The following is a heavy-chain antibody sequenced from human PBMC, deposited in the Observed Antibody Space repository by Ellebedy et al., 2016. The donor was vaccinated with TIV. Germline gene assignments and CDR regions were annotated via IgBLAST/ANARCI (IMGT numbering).Heavy chain of an antibody. Sequence: SLKISXRDTGYNFEDYAMHWVRQRPGKGLEWVAGVSWNGGSIGYAAAVKGRFTISRDNNRKSLYLEINSLRADDTAVYYCARDREIWFDYWGQGALVNVSS. CDR2: VSWNGGSI. V-gene: IGHV3-9*01. J-gene: IGHJ4*02. D-gene: IGHD2/OR15-2a*01. CDR1: GYNFEDYA. CDR3: ARDREIWFDY.